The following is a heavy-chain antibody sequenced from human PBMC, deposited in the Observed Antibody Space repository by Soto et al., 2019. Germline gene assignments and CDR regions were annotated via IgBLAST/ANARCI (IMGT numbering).Heavy chain of an antibody. CDR1: GGSISSSSYY. V-gene: IGHV4-39*01. D-gene: IGHD2-2*01. J-gene: IGHJ4*02. CDR3: ARHDPDIVVVPAAIDY. CDR2: IYYSGST. Sequence: QLQLQESGPGLVKPSETLSLTCTVSGGSISSSSYYWGWIRQPPGKGLEWIGSIYYSGSTYYNPSLKSRVTISVHTSKNQFSLKLSSVTAADTAVYYCARHDPDIVVVPAAIDYWGQGTLVTVSS.